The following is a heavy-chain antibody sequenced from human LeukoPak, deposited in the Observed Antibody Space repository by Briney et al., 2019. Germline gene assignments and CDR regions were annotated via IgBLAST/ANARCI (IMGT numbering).Heavy chain of an antibody. J-gene: IGHJ6*03. V-gene: IGHV4-59*01. CDR3: ARVIEAATYYYYYMDV. D-gene: IGHD3-22*01. CDR1: GGSISSYY. Sequence: SETLSLTCTVSGGSISSYYWSWIRQPPGKGLEWIGYIYYSGSTNYNPSLKSRVTISVDTSKNQFSLKLSSVTAADTAVYYCARVIEAATYYYYYMDVWGKGTTVTVSS. CDR2: IYYSGST.